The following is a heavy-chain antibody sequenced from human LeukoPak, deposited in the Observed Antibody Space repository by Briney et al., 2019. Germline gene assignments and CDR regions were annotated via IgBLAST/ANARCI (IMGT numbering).Heavy chain of an antibody. J-gene: IGHJ1*01. D-gene: IGHD1-14*01. Sequence: PGGSLRLSCAASVISNSMSWVRQAPGKGLEWVSMLYPGGSIYDADSERGRFIISRDNSTHAVYLQMNSLRVEDTGVYNCTSKIYNQPNYWGQGTPVTVSS. V-gene: IGHV3-66*01. CDR2: LYPGGSI. CDR1: VISNS. CDR3: TSKIYNQPNY.